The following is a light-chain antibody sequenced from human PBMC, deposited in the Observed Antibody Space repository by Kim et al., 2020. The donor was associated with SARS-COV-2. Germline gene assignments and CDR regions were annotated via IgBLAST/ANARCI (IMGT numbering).Light chain of an antibody. V-gene: IGLV1-47*01. CDR2: RDD. J-gene: IGLJ3*02. Sequence: ELTQPPSASATPGQRVTISCSGSNIEDNFVYWYQQLPGTAPKLLIYRDDQRPSGVPDRFSGSKSGTSASLAISGLRSVDEADYYCAAWDDSLGGHWVFGGGTQLTVL. CDR1: NIEDNF. CDR3: AAWDDSLGGHWV.